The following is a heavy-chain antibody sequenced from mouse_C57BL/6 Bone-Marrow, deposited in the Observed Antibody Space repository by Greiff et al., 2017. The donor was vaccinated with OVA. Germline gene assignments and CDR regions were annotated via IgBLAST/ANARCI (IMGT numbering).Heavy chain of an antibody. CDR3: ARSNYDYYAMDY. D-gene: IGHD2-5*01. CDR1: GYTFTSYW. Sequence: VQLQQPGAELVMPGASVTLSCKASGYTFTSYWMHWVKQRPGQGLEWIGEIDPSDSYTNYNQTFKGKSTFTVDKSSSTAYMQLSSLTSEDSAVYYCARSNYDYYAMDYWGQGTSVAVSS. V-gene: IGHV1-69*01. J-gene: IGHJ4*01. CDR2: IDPSDSYT.